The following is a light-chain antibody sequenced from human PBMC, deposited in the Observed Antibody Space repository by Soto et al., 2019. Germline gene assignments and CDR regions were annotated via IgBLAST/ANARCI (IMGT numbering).Light chain of an antibody. J-gene: IGLJ1*01. CDR2: EVS. V-gene: IGLV2-14*01. CDR1: SSDGGGYKY. CDR3: ISYTSSSTLDV. Sequence: QAVLTQPASVSGSPGQSITISCTGTSSDGGGYKYVSWYQQHPGTAPKLMIYEVSNRSSGVSNRFSGSKSGNTASLTISGLQAEDEADYYCISYTSSSTLDVFGTGTKLHVL.